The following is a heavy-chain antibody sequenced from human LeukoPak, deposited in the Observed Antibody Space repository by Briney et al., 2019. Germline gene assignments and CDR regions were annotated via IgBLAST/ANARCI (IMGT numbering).Heavy chain of an antibody. Sequence: GASVKVSCKASGYTFTSYGISWVRQAPGQGLEWMGWISAYNGNTNHAQKLQGRVTMTTDTSTSTAYMELRSLRSDDTAVYYCARLYSSSWYKSWFDPWGQGTLVTVSS. CDR2: ISAYNGNT. J-gene: IGHJ5*02. CDR3: ARLYSSSWYKSWFDP. CDR1: GYTFTSYG. V-gene: IGHV1-18*01. D-gene: IGHD6-13*01.